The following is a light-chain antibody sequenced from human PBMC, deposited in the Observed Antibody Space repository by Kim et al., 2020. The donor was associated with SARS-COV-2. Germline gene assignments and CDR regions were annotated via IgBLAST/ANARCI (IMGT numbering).Light chain of an antibody. CDR2: DAS. V-gene: IGKV3-11*01. CDR3: QQRSNWRIT. J-gene: IGKJ5*01. Sequence: LSPGERATLSCRASQSVSSSLAWYQQKPGQAPRLLIYDASNRAFGIPARFSGSGSGTDFTLTISSLAPEDFAVYYCQQRSNWRITFGQGTRLEIK. CDR1: QSVSSS.